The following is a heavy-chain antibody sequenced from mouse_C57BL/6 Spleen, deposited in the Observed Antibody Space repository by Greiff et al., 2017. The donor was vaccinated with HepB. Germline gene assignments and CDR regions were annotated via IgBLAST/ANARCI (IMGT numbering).Heavy chain of an antibody. J-gene: IGHJ3*01. CDR3: TDDYDGLAY. Sequence: EVKLVESGGGLVQPGGSMKLSCVASGFTFSNYWMNWVRQSPEKGLEWVAQIRLKSDNYATHYAESVKGRFTISRDDSKSSVYLQMNNLRAEETGIYYCTDDYDGLAYWGQGTLVTVSA. D-gene: IGHD2-4*01. CDR1: GFTFSNYW. V-gene: IGHV6-3*01. CDR2: IRLKSDNYAT.